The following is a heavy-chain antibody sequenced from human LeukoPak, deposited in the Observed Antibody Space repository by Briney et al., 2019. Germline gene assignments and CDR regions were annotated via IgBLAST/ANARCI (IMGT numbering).Heavy chain of an antibody. J-gene: IGHJ5*02. CDR2: ISSSSSTI. CDR3: ARDTDYGGNSDWFDP. CDR1: GFTFSSYS. V-gene: IGHV3-48*02. Sequence: GGSLRLSCAASGFTFSSYSMNWVRQAPGKGLEWVSYISSSSSTIYYADSVKGRFTISRDNAKNSLYLQMNSLRDEDTAVYYCARDTDYGGNSDWFDPWGQGTLVTVSS. D-gene: IGHD4-23*01.